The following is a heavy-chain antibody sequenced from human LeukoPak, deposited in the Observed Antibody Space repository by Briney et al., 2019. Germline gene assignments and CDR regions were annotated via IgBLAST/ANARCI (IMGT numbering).Heavy chain of an antibody. CDR2: INHSGST. D-gene: IGHD2-2*01. CDR1: GGSFSGYY. J-gene: IGHJ4*02. CDR3: ARGGGTSYCSSTSCYANYFDY. V-gene: IGHV4-34*01. Sequence: PSETLSLTCAVYGGSFSGYYWSWIRQPPGKGLEWIGEINHSGSTNYNPSLKSRVTISVDTSKNQFSLKLSSVTAADTAVYYCARGGGTSYCSSTSCYANYFDYWGQGTLVTVSS.